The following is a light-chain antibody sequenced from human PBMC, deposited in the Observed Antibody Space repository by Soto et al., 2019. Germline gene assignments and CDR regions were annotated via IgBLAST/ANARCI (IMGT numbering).Light chain of an antibody. CDR3: QQYGGSPPGYV. V-gene: IGKV3-20*01. J-gene: IGKJ2*01. Sequence: EIVLTQSPGTLSLSPGERATLSCRASQSVSASYLAWYQQKPGQSPRLLIYDVTNRAAGIPDRFSGSGSGTDLTLTINSLEPEDFAVYFCQQYGGSPPGYVFGQGTKLEIK. CDR1: QSVSASY. CDR2: DVT.